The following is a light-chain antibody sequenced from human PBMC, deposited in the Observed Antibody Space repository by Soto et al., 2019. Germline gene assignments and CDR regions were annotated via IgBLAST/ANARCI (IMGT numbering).Light chain of an antibody. V-gene: IGKV3-11*01. CDR3: HQRFSWPLP. J-gene: IGKJ4*01. CDR2: DAS. Sequence: EIVLTQSPATLSLSPGERATLSCRVSQSVSNYLAWYQQKPGQTPRLLIYDASKRATGTPARFTGSGSGTDFTLTISSLEPEDFAVYYCHQRFSWPLPFGGGTKVEI. CDR1: QSVSNY.